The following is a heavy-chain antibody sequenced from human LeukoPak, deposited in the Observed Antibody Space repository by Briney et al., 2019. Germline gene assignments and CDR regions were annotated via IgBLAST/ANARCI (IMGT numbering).Heavy chain of an antibody. CDR1: AFSFNTYG. CDR3: AKLKGKDGVRDGYET. V-gene: IGHV3-30*02. Sequence: GGSLRLSCATSAFSFNTYGMHWVRQAPGKGLQWVAFIRYNGNDQYYADFVKGRFTIARDNSKNTLFLHMNSLRAEDTALYYCAKLKGKDGVRDGYETWGPGTMVTVSS. CDR2: IRYNGNDQ. J-gene: IGHJ3*02. D-gene: IGHD2-2*01.